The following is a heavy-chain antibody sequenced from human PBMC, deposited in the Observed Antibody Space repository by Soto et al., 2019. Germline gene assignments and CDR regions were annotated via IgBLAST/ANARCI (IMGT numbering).Heavy chain of an antibody. D-gene: IGHD5-12*01. CDR3: VRDSPIGSTFSGYDGIDY. CDR1: GYTFTYCS. J-gene: IGHJ4*02. CDR2: ITLYNGNT. V-gene: IGHV1-45*02. Sequence: SVKVSCKASGYTFTYCSLHWLQQAPGQGLERMRWITLYNGNTNYAKKFQGRVTITADKSTGTAYMELNSLRSEDTAVYYCVRDSPIGSTFSGYDGIDYWGQGTLVAVSS.